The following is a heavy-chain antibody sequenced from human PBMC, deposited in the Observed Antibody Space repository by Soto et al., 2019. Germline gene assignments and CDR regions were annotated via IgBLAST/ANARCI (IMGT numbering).Heavy chain of an antibody. V-gene: IGHV3-30*04. CDR2: ISYDGRNI. D-gene: IGHD2-15*01. CDR3: ATVREWCNPFDP. CDR1: GFTFSTYS. J-gene: IGHJ5*02. Sequence: GGSLRLSCAASGFTFSTYSLHWVRQAPGKGLEWVAVISYDGRNIYYADSVRGRFTISRDNSKNMLYLQMNSLRAEDTAVFYCATVREWCNPFDPWGQGTLVTVSS.